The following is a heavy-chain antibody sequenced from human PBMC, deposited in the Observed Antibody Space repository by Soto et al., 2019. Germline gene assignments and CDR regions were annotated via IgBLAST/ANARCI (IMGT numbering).Heavy chain of an antibody. J-gene: IGHJ3*01. V-gene: IGHV4-4*02. Sequence: QVQLQESGPGLVKPSGTLSLTCAVSGGSISSSDWWGWVRQPPGKELEWIGEIYYSGNTNYSPSLGSRVTMSVDKSKNQFSLKLTSVTAADTAVYYCVRRASGPFDVWGQGTMVTVSS. CDR2: IYYSGNT. CDR3: VRRASGPFDV. CDR1: GGSISSSDW. D-gene: IGHD2-8*02.